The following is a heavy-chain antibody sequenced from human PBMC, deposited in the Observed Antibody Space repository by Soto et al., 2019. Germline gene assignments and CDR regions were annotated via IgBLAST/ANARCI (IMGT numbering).Heavy chain of an antibody. J-gene: IGHJ4*02. CDR3: ARHCDISTVAGTCY. CDR1: GYTFTSYG. D-gene: IGHD6-19*01. V-gene: IGHV1-18*04. CDR2: ISAYNGNT. Sequence: ASVKVSCKASGYTFTSYGISWVRQAPGQGLEWMGWISAYNGNTNYAQKLQGRVTMTTDTSTSTAYMELRSLRSDDTAMYYCARHCDISTVAGTCYWGQGTLVTVSS.